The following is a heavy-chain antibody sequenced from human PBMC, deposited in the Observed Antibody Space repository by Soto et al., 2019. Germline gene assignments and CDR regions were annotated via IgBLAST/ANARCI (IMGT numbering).Heavy chain of an antibody. CDR3: ARRDRSGFSYWLDT. CDR2: IYFNGTT. Sequence: QVQLQESGPGLVKPSQTLSLTCTVSGGSISSGDYYWSWIRQHPGKGLEWIGTIYFNGTTYYNPSLKSRVTISVDTSKNQFSLNLSSVTAADTAVYYCARRDRSGFSYWLDTWGQGTLVTVSS. V-gene: IGHV4-31*03. CDR1: GGSISSGDYY. D-gene: IGHD3-22*01. J-gene: IGHJ5*02.